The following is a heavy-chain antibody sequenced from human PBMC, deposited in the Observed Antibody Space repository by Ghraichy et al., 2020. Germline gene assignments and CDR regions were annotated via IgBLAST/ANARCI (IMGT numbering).Heavy chain of an antibody. CDR3: ARHKSARKYQLLLQHYGMDV. CDR1: GGSISSSSYY. J-gene: IGHJ6*02. D-gene: IGHD2-2*01. CDR2: IYYSGST. V-gene: IGHV4-39*01. Sequence: SETLSLTCTVSGGSISSSSYYWGWIRQPPGKGLEWIGSIYYSGSTYYNPSLKSRVNISVDTSKNQFSLKLSSVTAADTAVYYCARHKSARKYQLLLQHYGMDVWGRGTRVTVSS.